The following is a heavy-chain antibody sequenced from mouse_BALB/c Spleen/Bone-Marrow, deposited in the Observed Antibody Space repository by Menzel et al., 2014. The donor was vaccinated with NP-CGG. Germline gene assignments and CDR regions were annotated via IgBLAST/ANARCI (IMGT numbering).Heavy chain of an antibody. Sequence: EVQVVESGPELMKPGASAKISCKASGYLFTSYYMHWEKQSHGESLEWIGYFDPFNGGTSYNQKFKGKATLTVDKSSSTAYMHLSSLTSEDSAVYFCARSYDGYPYAMNYWGQGTSVTVSS. CDR3: ARSYDGYPYAMNY. CDR1: GYLFTSYY. D-gene: IGHD2-3*01. CDR2: FDPFNGGT. V-gene: IGHV1S135*01. J-gene: IGHJ4*01.